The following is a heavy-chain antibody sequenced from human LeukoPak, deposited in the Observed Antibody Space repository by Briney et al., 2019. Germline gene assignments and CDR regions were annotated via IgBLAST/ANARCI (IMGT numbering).Heavy chain of an antibody. Sequence: SVKVSCKASGGTFSSYAISWVRQAPGQGLEWMGRIIPIFGTANYAQTFQGRVTITADESTSTAYMELSSLRSEDTAVYYCARDRPGRYCSTTSCYNASPFDPWGQGTLVTVSS. CDR1: GGTFSSYA. J-gene: IGHJ5*02. CDR3: ARDRPGRYCSTTSCYNASPFDP. D-gene: IGHD2-2*02. CDR2: IIPIFGTA. V-gene: IGHV1-69*13.